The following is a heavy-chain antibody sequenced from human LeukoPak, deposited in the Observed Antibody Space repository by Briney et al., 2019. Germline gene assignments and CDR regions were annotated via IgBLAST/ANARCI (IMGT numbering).Heavy chain of an antibody. CDR1: GASISSGGYY. J-gene: IGHJ4*02. D-gene: IGHD3-10*01. V-gene: IGHV4-31*03. CDR3: ATRGY. CDR2: IYYTGST. Sequence: SQTLSPTCTVSGASISSGGYYWSWIRQLPEKGLEWIGYIYYTGSTYYNRSLRGRVKVSLDMSQNQLSLKLSSVTAADTAVYYCATRGYWGQGTLVTVSS.